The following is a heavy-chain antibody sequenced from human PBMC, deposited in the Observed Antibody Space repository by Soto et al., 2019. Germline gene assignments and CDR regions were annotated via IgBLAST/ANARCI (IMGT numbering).Heavy chain of an antibody. V-gene: IGHV3-30*18. CDR1: GFTFSSYG. D-gene: IGHD6-19*01. J-gene: IGHJ2*01. CDR2: ISYDGTKE. CDR3: AKCSGVAVDPYWHFDL. Sequence: QVQLVESGGGVVQPGRSLRLSCVASGFTFSSYGMHWVRQAPGKGLEWVAFISYDGTKEYYADSVKGRFTVSRDNSKDTLYLQMSSLRAEDTAEYHCAKCSGVAVDPYWHFDLWGRGTVATVSS.